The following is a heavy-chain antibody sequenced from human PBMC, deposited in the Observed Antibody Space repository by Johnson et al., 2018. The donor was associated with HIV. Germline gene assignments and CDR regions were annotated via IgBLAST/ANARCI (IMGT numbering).Heavy chain of an antibody. CDR3: AKDFYHYDSSGYSAFDM. V-gene: IGHV3-30*02. D-gene: IGHD3-22*01. CDR2: INQDGSNK. J-gene: IGHJ3*02. Sequence: QVQLVESGGGLVQPGGSLRLSCAASGFTFRNYGMHWVRQAPGKGLEWVANINQDGSNKYYADSVKGRFTISRDDSKNTLYLQMNSLTAEDTAVYYCAKDFYHYDSSGYSAFDMWGQGTMVTVSS. CDR1: GFTFRNYG.